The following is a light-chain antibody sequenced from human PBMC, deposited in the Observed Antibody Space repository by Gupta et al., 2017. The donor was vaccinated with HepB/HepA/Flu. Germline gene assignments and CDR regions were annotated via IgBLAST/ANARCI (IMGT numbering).Light chain of an antibody. CDR2: DAS. CDR1: QSVSSY. Sequence: ELVFTQSPAPLSLSPGERATLSCRASQSVSSYLAWYQQKPGQAPRLLIYDASNRSTGIPARFSGSGSGTDFTLTISSLEPEDFAVYYCQQRSNWPRTFGQGTKVEIK. V-gene: IGKV3-11*01. J-gene: IGKJ1*01. CDR3: QQRSNWPRT.